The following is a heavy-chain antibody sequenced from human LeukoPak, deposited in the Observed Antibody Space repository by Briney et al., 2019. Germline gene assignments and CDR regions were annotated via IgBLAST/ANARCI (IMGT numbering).Heavy chain of an antibody. CDR3: ARERDFGDILTEDYYYYMDV. J-gene: IGHJ6*03. CDR2: IYHSGST. Sequence: SQTLSLTCAVSGGSISSGGYSWSWIRQPPGKGLEWIGYIYHSGSTYYNPSLKSRVTISVDRSKNQFSLKLSSVTAADTAVYYCARERDFGDILTEDYYYYMDVWGKGTTVTVSS. V-gene: IGHV4-30-2*01. D-gene: IGHD3-9*01. CDR1: GGSISSGGYS.